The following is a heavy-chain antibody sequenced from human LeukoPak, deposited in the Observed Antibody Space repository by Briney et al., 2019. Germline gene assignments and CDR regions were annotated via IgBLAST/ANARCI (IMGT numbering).Heavy chain of an antibody. J-gene: IGHJ6*02. CDR1: GGSFSGYY. Sequence: SETLSLTCAVYGGSFSGYYWSWIRQPPGKGLEWIGEINHSGSTNYNPSLKSRVTISVDTSKNQFSLKLSSVTAADAAVYYCASNRIAAAGTLYYYYGMDVWGQGTTVTVSS. CDR2: INHSGST. V-gene: IGHV4-34*01. CDR3: ASNRIAAAGTLYYYYGMDV. D-gene: IGHD6-13*01.